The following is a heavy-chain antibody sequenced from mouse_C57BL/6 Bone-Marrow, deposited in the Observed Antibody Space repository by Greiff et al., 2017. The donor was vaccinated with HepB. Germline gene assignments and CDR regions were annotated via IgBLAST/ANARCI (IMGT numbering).Heavy chain of an antibody. V-gene: IGHV1-55*01. Sequence: QVQLKQPGAELVKPGASVKMSCRASGYTFTNNWITWVRQRPGQGLEWIGDVCPGSGGSNNNEKFKRRATLTVDTSSSTAYMPLSSLTSEDCAVYYCARDYGSSGGALDYWGQGTSVTVSS. J-gene: IGHJ4*01. CDR2: VCPGSGGS. CDR1: GYTFTNNW. D-gene: IGHD1-1*01. CDR3: ARDYGSSGGALDY.